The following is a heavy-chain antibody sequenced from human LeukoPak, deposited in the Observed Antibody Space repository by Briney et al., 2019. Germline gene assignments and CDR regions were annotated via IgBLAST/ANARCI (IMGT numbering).Heavy chain of an antibody. CDR1: GGSISSYY. V-gene: IGHV4-59*01. CDR2: IYYSGST. J-gene: IGHJ4*02. Sequence: SETLSLTCTVSGGSISSYYWSWIRQPPGKGLEWIGYIYYSGSTNYNPSLKSRVTISVDTSKNQFSLKLSSVTAADTAVYYCARDGAYSSGWYEDYYWGQGTLVTVSS. CDR3: ARDGAYSSGWYEDYY. D-gene: IGHD6-19*01.